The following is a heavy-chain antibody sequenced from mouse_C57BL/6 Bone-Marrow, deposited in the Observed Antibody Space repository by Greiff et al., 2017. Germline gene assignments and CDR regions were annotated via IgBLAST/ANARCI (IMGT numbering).Heavy chain of an antibody. Sequence: QVHVKQSGAELARPGASVKLSCKASGYTFTSYGISWVKQRTGQGLEWIGEIYPRSGNTYYNEKFKGKATLTAAKSSSTAYMELRSLTSEDSAFYFCARFLITTVVGDYFDYWGQGTTLTVSS. D-gene: IGHD1-1*01. CDR2: IYPRSGNT. CDR1: GYTFTSYG. CDR3: ARFLITTVVGDYFDY. V-gene: IGHV1-81*01. J-gene: IGHJ2*01.